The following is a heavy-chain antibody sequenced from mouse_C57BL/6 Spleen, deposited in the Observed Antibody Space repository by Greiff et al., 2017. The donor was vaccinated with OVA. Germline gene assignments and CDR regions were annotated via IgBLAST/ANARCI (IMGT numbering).Heavy chain of an antibody. CDR1: GFSLTSYG. V-gene: IGHV2-5*01. D-gene: IGHD2-1*01. Sequence: QVHVKQSGPGLVQPSQSLSITCTVSGFSLTSYGVHWVRQSPGKGLEWLGVIWRGGSTDYNAAFMSRLSITKDNSKSQVFFKMNSLQAEDTAIYYCAKNFRNYEAMDYWGQGTSVTVSS. J-gene: IGHJ4*01. CDR2: IWRGGST. CDR3: AKNFRNYEAMDY.